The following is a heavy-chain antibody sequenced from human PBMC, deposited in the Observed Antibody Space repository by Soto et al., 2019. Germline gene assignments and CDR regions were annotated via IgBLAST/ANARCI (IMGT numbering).Heavy chain of an antibody. CDR2: ISHDGENQ. CDR3: VIPPSESSNAFDL. CDR1: GFSFSDYA. J-gene: IGHJ5*02. Sequence: QPGGSLRLSCAASGFSFSDYAMHWVRQPPGKGLEWVALISHDGENQYFTDSVRGRFTISSYKSKTSVDQAMNNLRLDDTAAYYFVIPPSESSNAFDLWGQGALVTVSS. V-gene: IGHV3-30*03. D-gene: IGHD3-10*01.